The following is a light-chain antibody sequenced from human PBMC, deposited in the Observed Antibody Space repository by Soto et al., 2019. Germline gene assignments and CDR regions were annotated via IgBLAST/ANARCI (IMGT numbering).Light chain of an antibody. Sequence: EIVLTQSPVTLSLSPGERATLSCRASQSVDSYLAWYQQKPGQAPRLLISDASNRATGIPARFSGSGSGTDFTLTISSLESEDFAVYYCQQRYNSWTFGQGTKVEIK. V-gene: IGKV3-11*01. CDR1: QSVDSY. CDR3: QQRYNSWT. CDR2: DAS. J-gene: IGKJ1*01.